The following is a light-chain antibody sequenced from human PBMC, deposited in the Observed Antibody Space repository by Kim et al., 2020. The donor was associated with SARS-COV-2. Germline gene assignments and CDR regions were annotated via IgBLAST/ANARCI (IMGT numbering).Light chain of an antibody. J-gene: IGLJ2*01. Sequence: QSVLTQPPSASGTPGQRVTISCSGSSSNIGSNSVNWYQQLPGTAPKLVIYSNDQRPSGVPDRFSGSKSGTSASLAISGLQSEDEADYYCAAWDDSLSGGGIFGGGTQLTVL. V-gene: IGLV1-44*01. CDR2: SND. CDR1: SSNIGSNS. CDR3: AAWDDSLSGGGI.